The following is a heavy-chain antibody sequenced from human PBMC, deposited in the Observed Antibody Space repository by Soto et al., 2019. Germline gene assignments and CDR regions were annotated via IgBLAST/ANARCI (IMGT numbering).Heavy chain of an antibody. J-gene: IGHJ4*02. CDR1: GFTFSSYA. Sequence: GGSLRLSCAASGFTFSSYAMSWVRQAPGKGLEWVSAISGSGGSTYYADSVKGRFTISRDNSNNTLYLQMNSRRAEDTAVYYCAKDLTVSDIVLMVYAASFDFWGQGTLVTVSS. CDR2: ISGSGGST. CDR3: AKDLTVSDIVLMVYAASFDF. V-gene: IGHV3-23*01. D-gene: IGHD2-8*01.